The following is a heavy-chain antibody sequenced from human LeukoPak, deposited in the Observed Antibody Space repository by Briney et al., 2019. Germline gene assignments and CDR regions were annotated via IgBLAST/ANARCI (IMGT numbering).Heavy chain of an antibody. Sequence: GGSLRLSCAVSGITLSNYGMSWVRQAPGKGLEWVAGISDSGGRTNYADSVKGRFTISRDNPKNTMYLQMNSLRAEDTAVYFCAKRGVVIRVILVGFHKEAYYFDSWGQGALVTVPS. CDR2: ISDSGGRT. J-gene: IGHJ4*02. V-gene: IGHV3-23*01. CDR1: GITLSNYG. D-gene: IGHD3-22*01. CDR3: AKRGVVIRVILVGFHKEAYYFDS.